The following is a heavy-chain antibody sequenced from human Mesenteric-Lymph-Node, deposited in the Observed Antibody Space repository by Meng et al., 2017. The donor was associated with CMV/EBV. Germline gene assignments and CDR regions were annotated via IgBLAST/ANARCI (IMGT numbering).Heavy chain of an antibody. CDR1: GYTFTSYY. CDR2: INPSGGST. J-gene: IGHJ5*02. D-gene: IGHD2-2*02. V-gene: IGHV1-46*01. Sequence: ASVKVSCKASGYTFTSYYMHWVRQAPGQGLEWMGTINPSGGSTSYAQKFQGRVTMTRDTSTSTVYMELSSLRSEDTAVYYCARRYCSSTSCYTRWFDPWGQGTLITVSS. CDR3: ARRYCSSTSCYTRWFDP.